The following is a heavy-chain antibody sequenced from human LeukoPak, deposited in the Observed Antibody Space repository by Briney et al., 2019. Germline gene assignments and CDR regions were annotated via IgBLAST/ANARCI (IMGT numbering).Heavy chain of an antibody. V-gene: IGHV4-61*01. Sequence: SETLSLTCTVSGGSIRSTTHYWSWIRQPPGKGLEWIGYIYHSGTTNYNPSLRSRVTISVDTSKNQFSLKLSSVTAADTAVYYCARGAVAGYLNAPLDYWGQGTLVTVSS. J-gene: IGHJ4*02. CDR2: IYHSGTT. CDR3: ARGAVAGYLNAPLDY. CDR1: GGSIRSTTHY. D-gene: IGHD6-13*01.